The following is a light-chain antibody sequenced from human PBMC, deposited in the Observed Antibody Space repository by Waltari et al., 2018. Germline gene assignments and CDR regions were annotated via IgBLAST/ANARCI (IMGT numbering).Light chain of an antibody. V-gene: IGLV2-14*03. CDR3: SSFTGSATWV. CDR1: SSDVGAYNY. Sequence: QSALTQPASVSGSPGQSITIPCTGTSSDVGAYNYVSWYQHHPDNDPKLIIYDVSNRPSGVSHRFSGSKSGNTASLTISGLQAEDEAHYSCSSFTGSATWVFGGGTKLTVL. J-gene: IGLJ3*02. CDR2: DVS.